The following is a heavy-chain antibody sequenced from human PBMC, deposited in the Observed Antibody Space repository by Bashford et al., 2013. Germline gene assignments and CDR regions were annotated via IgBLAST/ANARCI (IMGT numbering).Heavy chain of an antibody. D-gene: IGHD2-15*01. CDR3: ARQGYCSGGSCYRYFDY. J-gene: IGHJ4*02. Sequence: VRQAPGKGLEWVSGINARGDSRYYADSVRGRLTISRDDSRNRLYLQMDRLRAEDTAVYYCARQGYCSGGSCYRYFDYWGQGILVTVSS. V-gene: IGHV3-23*01. CDR2: INARGDSR.